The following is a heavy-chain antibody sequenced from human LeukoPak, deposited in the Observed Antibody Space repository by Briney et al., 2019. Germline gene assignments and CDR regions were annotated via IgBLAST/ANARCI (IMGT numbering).Heavy chain of an antibody. CDR3: ARDRRAYDILTGYYPLDY. Sequence: VASVKVSCKASGGTFSSYAISWVRQAPGQGLEWMGGIIPIFGTANYAQKFQGRVTITANESTSTAYMELSSLRSEDTAVYYCARDRRAYDILTGYYPLDYWGQGTLATVSS. CDR1: GGTFSSYA. D-gene: IGHD3-9*01. J-gene: IGHJ4*02. CDR2: IIPIFGTA. V-gene: IGHV1-69*13.